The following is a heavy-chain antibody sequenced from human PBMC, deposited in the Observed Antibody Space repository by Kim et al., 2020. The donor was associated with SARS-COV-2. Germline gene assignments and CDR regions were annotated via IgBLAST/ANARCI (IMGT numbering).Heavy chain of an antibody. CDR3: VRRGMDV. J-gene: IGHJ6*02. CDR2: IDVGNGKT. CDR1: GYSFSNSA. V-gene: IGHV1-3*01. Sequence: ASVKVSCRASGYSFSNSAMHWVRQAPGQRLEWMGWIDVGNGKTEYSQTFQGRVSITRDTSASTASMDLSSLTFEDTAVYYCVRRGMDVWVQGTTVTVSS.